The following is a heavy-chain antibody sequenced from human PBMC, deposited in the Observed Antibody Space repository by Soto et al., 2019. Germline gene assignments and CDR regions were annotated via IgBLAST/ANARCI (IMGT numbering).Heavy chain of an antibody. CDR1: GFTFSHYA. D-gene: IGHD3-22*01. CDR3: AKDKGSGSYAYYIYGMDV. Sequence: PGGSLRLSCAASGFTFSHYAMNWVRQAPGKGLEWVSSISGSGGSTYYATTVKGRFTISRDNSKNTLYLQMNALRAEDTAVYYCAKDKGSGSYAYYIYGMDVWGPLTTVPASS. J-gene: IGHJ6*02. CDR2: ISGSGGST. V-gene: IGHV3-23*01.